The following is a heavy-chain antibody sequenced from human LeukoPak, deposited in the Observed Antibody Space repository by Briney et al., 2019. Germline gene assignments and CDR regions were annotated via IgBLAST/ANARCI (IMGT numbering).Heavy chain of an antibody. Sequence: MSSETLSLTCAAYGGSFSGYYWSWIRQPPGKGLEWIGEINHSGSTNYNPSLKSRVTISVDTSKNQFSLKLSSVTAADTAVYYCARRYGSGSSGTFDYWGQGTLVTVSS. D-gene: IGHD3-10*01. V-gene: IGHV4-34*01. CDR2: INHSGST. CDR3: ARRYGSGSSGTFDY. J-gene: IGHJ4*02. CDR1: GGSFSGYY.